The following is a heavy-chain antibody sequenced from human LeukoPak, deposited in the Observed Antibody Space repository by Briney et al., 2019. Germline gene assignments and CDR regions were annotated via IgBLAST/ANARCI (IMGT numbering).Heavy chain of an antibody. CDR2: THYGGTT. V-gene: IGHV4-59*01. CDR1: DGAITGYY. J-gene: IGHJ4*02. D-gene: IGHD6-13*01. CDR3: ARGYSTSWTYYFDY. Sequence: SEXLSLTCTVSDGAITGYYWGWIRQPPGKGLDWVGHTHYGGTTNYNPSLTSRVTISVDTSKKQFSLKVTSVTAADTAVYYCARGYSTSWTYYFDYWGQGALVTVSS.